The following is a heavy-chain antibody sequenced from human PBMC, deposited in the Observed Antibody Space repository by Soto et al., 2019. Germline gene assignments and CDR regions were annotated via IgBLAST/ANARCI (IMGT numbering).Heavy chain of an antibody. CDR1: GGTFSSYA. D-gene: IGHD2-15*01. J-gene: IGHJ3*02. CDR3: ARGVYCSGGSCSHDAFDI. V-gene: IGHV1-69*06. CDR2: SIPIFGTA. Sequence: SVKVCFKASGGTFSSYAISWLRQAPGQGLEWMGGSIPIFGTANYAQKFQGRVTITADKSTSTAYMELSSLRSEDTAVYYCARGVYCSGGSCSHDAFDIWGQGTMVPVSS.